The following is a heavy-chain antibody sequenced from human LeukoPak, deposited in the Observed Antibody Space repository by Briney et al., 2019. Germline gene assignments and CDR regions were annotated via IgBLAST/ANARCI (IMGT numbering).Heavy chain of an antibody. V-gene: IGHV4-59*08. Sequence: SETLSLTCTVSGGSISSYYWSWIRQPPGKGLEWIGYIYYSGSTNYNPSLKSRVTISVDTSKNQFSLKLSSVAAADTAVYYCARRGSQHAFDIWGQGTMVAVSS. CDR2: IYYSGST. CDR1: GGSISSYY. CDR3: ARRGSQHAFDI. J-gene: IGHJ3*02. D-gene: IGHD3-16*01.